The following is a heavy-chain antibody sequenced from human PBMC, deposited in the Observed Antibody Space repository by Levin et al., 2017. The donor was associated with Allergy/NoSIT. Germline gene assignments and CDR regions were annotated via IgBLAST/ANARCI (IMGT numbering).Heavy chain of an antibody. CDR1: GFTFSNAW. D-gene: IGHD1-1*01. CDR3: TTDDEPATTNYYYGMDV. Sequence: GGSLRLSCAASGFTFSNAWMSWVRQAPGKGLEWVGRIKSKTDGGTTDYAAPVKGRFTISRDDSKNTLYLQMNSLKTEDTAVYYCTTDDEPATTNYYYGMDVWGQGTTVTVSS. V-gene: IGHV3-15*01. CDR2: IKSKTDGGTT. J-gene: IGHJ6*02.